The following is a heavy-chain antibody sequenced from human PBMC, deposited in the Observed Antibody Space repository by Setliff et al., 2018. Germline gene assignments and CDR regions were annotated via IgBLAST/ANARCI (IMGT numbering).Heavy chain of an antibody. D-gene: IGHD3-3*01. CDR3: ARDLDYNFWSGPALDV. J-gene: IGHJ6*04. V-gene: IGHV1-46*01. Sequence: SVKVSCKASGYTLTNYFMHWVRQAPGQGLEWMGIINPSGGLTRYAQKFQVRVTMTTDTSTSTAYMELRSLRSDDGAVYYCARDLDYNFWSGPALDVWGKGTTVTVSS. CDR1: GYTLTNYF. CDR2: INPSGGLT.